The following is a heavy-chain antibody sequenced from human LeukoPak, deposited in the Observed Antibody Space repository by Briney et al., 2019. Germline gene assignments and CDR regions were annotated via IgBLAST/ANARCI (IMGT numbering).Heavy chain of an antibody. D-gene: IGHD2-2*01. V-gene: IGHV4-4*07. CDR3: ARILAYCSSTNCYGAFDI. CDR2: IYTSGST. J-gene: IGHJ3*02. Sequence: SETLSLTCTVSGGSISSYYWSWIRQPAGKGLEWIGRIYTSGSTNYNPSLKSRVTISVDTSKNQFSLQLNSVLPEDTAVYYCARILAYCSSTNCYGAFDIWGQGTMVTVSS. CDR1: GGSISSYY.